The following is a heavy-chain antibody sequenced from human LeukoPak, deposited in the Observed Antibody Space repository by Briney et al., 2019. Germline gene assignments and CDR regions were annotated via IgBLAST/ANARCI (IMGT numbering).Heavy chain of an antibody. Sequence: SETLSLTCTVSGGSISSYYWSWMRQSPGKGLEWIGYIYYSGSTNYNPSLKSRVTISLDTSKNQFSLPLSSVTAADTAVYYCASTDWNYARWGQGILVTVSS. D-gene: IGHD1-7*01. V-gene: IGHV4-59*08. CDR1: GGSISSYY. J-gene: IGHJ4*02. CDR2: IYYSGST. CDR3: ASTDWNYAR.